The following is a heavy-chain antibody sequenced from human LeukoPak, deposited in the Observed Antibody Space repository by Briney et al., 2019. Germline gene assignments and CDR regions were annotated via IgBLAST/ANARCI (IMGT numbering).Heavy chain of an antibody. J-gene: IGHJ6*02. CDR3: ARKDGPYYYGMDV. V-gene: IGHV5-51*01. CDR1: GFIFTSYW. Sequence: GESLKISCQGSGFIFTSYWIGWVRQMPGQGLGWMGIIYPSDSDTRYSPSSQGQVTISADKSISTAYLQWSSLKASDTAMYYRARKDGPYYYGMDVWGQGTTGTVSS. CDR2: IYPSDSDT. D-gene: IGHD5-24*01.